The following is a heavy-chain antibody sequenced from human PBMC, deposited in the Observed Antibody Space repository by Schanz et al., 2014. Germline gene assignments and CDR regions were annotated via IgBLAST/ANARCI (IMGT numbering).Heavy chain of an antibody. V-gene: IGHV3-11*01. J-gene: IGHJ6*02. CDR2: ITSGSAK. CDR1: GFTFRDYQ. CDR3: ARGNYGMDV. Sequence: QVQLVESGGGVVQPGGSLRLSCTASGFTFRDYQMTWIRQAPGKGLEWVSYITSGSAKFYADSVKGRFTISRDNAKNSLFLQMNSLRAEDTAKYYCARGNYGMDVWGQGTTVTVSS.